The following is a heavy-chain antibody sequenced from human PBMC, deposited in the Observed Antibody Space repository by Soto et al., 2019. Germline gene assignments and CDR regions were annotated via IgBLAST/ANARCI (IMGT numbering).Heavy chain of an antibody. J-gene: IGHJ4*02. CDR2: ISSSSSYI. D-gene: IGHD4-17*01. Sequence: GGSLRVSCAASGFTFSSYSRNWVRQAPGKGLEWVSSISSSSSYIYYADSVKGRFTISRDNAKNSLYLQMNSLRAEDTAVYYCARGFYGDSIFDYSGQGTLVTVSS. V-gene: IGHV3-21*01. CDR1: GFTFSSYS. CDR3: ARGFYGDSIFDY.